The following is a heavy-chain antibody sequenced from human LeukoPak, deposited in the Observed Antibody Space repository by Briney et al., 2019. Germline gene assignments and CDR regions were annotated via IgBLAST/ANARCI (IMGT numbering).Heavy chain of an antibody. CDR2: IYYSGST. V-gene: IGHV4-31*03. Sequence: SETLSLTCTVSGGSISSGGYYWSWIRQHPGKGLEWIEYIYYSGSTYYNPSLKGRVTISVDTSKNQFSLKLSSVTAADTAVYYCARDGSSSWLGVDYWGQGTLVTVSS. CDR1: GGSISSGGYY. J-gene: IGHJ4*02. D-gene: IGHD6-13*01. CDR3: ARDGSSSWLGVDY.